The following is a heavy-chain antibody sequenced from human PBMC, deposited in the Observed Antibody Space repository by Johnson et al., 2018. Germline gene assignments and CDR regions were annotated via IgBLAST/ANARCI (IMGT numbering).Heavy chain of an antibody. CDR3: TTPTWEEDAFDI. J-gene: IGHJ3*02. CDR2: ISYDGSKY. Sequence: QVQLVQSGGGVVQPGRSLRLSCAASGFTFSSYGMHWVRQAPGKGLEWVAVISYDGSKYDYADPVKGRHTISKGNSTNTLYLQMNSLRAEHTAVDYCTTPTWEEDAFDIWGQGTMVTVSS. D-gene: IGHD1-26*01. V-gene: IGHV3-30*03. CDR1: GFTFSSYG.